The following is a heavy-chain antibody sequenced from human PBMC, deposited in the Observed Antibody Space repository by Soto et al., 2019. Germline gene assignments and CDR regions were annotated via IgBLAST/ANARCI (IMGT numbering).Heavy chain of an antibody. D-gene: IGHD3-22*01. J-gene: IGHJ6*02. CDR2: IGTAGDT. CDR3: ARSPPGGYHYYYGMDV. V-gene: IGHV3-13*04. Sequence: LRLSCAASGFTFSSYDMQWVRQATGKGLEWVSAIGTAGDTYYPGSVKGRFTISRENAKNSLYLQMNSLRAGDTAVYYCARSPPGGYHYYYGMDVWGQGTTVTVSS. CDR1: GFTFSSYD.